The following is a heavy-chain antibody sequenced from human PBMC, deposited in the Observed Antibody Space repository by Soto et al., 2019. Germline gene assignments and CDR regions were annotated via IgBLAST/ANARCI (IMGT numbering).Heavy chain of an antibody. J-gene: IGHJ4*02. D-gene: IGHD6-13*01. CDR1: GFTFKSYG. Sequence: QVQLVESGGGVVQPGRSLRLSCEASGFTFKSYGMHWVRQAPGKGLEWVAVVWYDGTNKKYADSVKGRFNIYRDNYKTTLYLQMDSLRAEDTGIYYCARGGHSSSWYRLEAYFFDYWGQGSLVTVSS. CDR2: VWYDGTNK. CDR3: ARGGHSSSWYRLEAYFFDY. V-gene: IGHV3-33*01.